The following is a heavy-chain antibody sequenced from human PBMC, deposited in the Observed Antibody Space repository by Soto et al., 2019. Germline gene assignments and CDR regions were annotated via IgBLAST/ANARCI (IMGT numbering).Heavy chain of an antibody. V-gene: IGHV4-39*01. CDR1: GGSISSSSYY. J-gene: IGHJ6*02. CDR3: ARLRYFDWLLPQIPRIVYYGMDV. Sequence: SETLSLTCTVSGGSISSSSYYWGWIRQPPGKGLEWIGSIYYIWSTYYNPSLKSRVTISVDTSKNQFSLKLCSVTAADTAVYYCARLRYFDWLLPQIPRIVYYGMDVWGQGTTVTVSS. D-gene: IGHD3-9*01. CDR2: IYYIWST.